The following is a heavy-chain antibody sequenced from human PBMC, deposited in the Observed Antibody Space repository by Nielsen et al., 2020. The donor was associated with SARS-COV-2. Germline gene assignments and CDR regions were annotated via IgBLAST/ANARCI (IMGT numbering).Heavy chain of an antibody. Sequence: GESLKISCAASGFTFSSYGMHWVRQAPGKGLEWVAVIWYDGRNKYYPDSVKGRFTISRDNSKNTLYLQMNSLRAEDTAVYYCARETAAGGDYYYYYMDVWGKGTTVTVSS. CDR1: GFTFSSYG. V-gene: IGHV3-33*01. J-gene: IGHJ6*03. CDR3: ARETAAGGDYYYYYMDV. D-gene: IGHD6-13*01. CDR2: IWYDGRNK.